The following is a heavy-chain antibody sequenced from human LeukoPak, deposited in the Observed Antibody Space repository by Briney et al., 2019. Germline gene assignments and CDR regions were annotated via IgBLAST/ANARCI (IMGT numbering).Heavy chain of an antibody. CDR2: IYHSGST. Sequence: SETLSLTCAVSGGSISSSNWWSWVRQPPGKGLEWIGEIYHSGSTNYNPSLKSRVTISVDTSKNQFSLKLSSVTAADTAVYYCARATTDCSSTSCSYFDYWGQGTLVTVSS. J-gene: IGHJ4*02. CDR3: ARATTDCSSTSCSYFDY. CDR1: GGSISSSNW. D-gene: IGHD2-2*01. V-gene: IGHV4-4*02.